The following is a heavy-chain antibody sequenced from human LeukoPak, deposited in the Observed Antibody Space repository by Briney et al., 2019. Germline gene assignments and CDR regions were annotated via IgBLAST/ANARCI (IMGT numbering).Heavy chain of an antibody. J-gene: IGHJ4*02. CDR1: GGSISSYY. Sequence: SETLSLTCTVSGGSISSYYWTWIRQPPGKGLEWIGYIYYSGNTNYNPSLKSRVTISEDTSVNQFSLKLSSVTAADTAVYYCARHYYDRSDSYSFDYWGQGTLVTVSS. V-gene: IGHV4-59*08. CDR3: ARHYYDRSDSYSFDY. CDR2: IYYSGNT. D-gene: IGHD3-22*01.